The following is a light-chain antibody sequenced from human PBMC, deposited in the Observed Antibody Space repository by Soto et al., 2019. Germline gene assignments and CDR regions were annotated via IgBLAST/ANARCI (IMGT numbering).Light chain of an antibody. CDR3: AAWDGSLNNVL. CDR1: GSSIGTNT. Sequence: QAVVTQSPSASGTPGQRVTISCSGSGSSIGTNTVNWYRQLPGTAPKLLIYGNNQRPSGVPDRFSGSKSGTSASLAISGLQSEDEAEYYCAAWDGSLNNVLFGGGTKLTVL. J-gene: IGLJ2*01. CDR2: GNN. V-gene: IGLV1-44*01.